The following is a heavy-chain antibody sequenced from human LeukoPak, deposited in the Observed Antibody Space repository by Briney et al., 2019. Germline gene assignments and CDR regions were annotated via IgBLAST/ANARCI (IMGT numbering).Heavy chain of an antibody. CDR2: IYYSGST. D-gene: IGHD3-10*01. CDR3: ARGLTPYYYGSGSYYDY. Sequence: PSETLSLTCTVSGGSISSYYWSWIRQPPGKGLEWIGYIYYSGSTNYNPSLKSRVTISVDTSKNQFSLKLSSVTAADTAVYYRARGLTPYYYGSGSYYDYWGQGTLVTVSS. V-gene: IGHV4-59*01. J-gene: IGHJ4*02. CDR1: GGSISSYY.